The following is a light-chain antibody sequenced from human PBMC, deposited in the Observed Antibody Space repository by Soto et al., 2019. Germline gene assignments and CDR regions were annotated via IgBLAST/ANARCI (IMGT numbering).Light chain of an antibody. Sequence: DIPLAQSQSSLSASLLDRDHMXCWASQSLGSYLNWYQQRPGKAPDLLIYAAYSLQDGVPSRFSGSGSGTEFTLTISSLQSEDFAVYYCQHYYNWPRTFGQGTKVDIK. CDR2: AAY. CDR3: QHYYNWPRT. CDR1: QSLGSY. J-gene: IGKJ1*01. V-gene: IGKV1-39*01.